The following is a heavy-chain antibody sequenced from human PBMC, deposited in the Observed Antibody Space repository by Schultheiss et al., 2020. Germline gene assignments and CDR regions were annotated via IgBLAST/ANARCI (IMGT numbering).Heavy chain of an antibody. Sequence: GGSLRLSCAASGFTFSSYGMHWVRQAPGKGLEWVAVIWYDGSNKYYADSVKGRFTISRDNAKNSLYLQMNSLRADDTALYYCAKGLSLAGASIDYWGQGTLVTVSS. CDR3: AKGLSLAGASIDY. V-gene: IGHV3-33*03. D-gene: IGHD1-26*01. J-gene: IGHJ4*02. CDR2: IWYDGSNK. CDR1: GFTFSSYG.